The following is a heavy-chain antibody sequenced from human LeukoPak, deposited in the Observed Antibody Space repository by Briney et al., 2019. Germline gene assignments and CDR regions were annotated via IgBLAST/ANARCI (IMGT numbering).Heavy chain of an antibody. CDR3: AKGLSLEGGSTWKNNWFDA. CDR1: GLSFDDYA. Sequence: GGSLRLSCAASGLSFDDYAMHWVRQVPGMGLEWVSGIGWNSVNIGYVDSVKGRFTISRDNAKNSLYLQMNSLRVDDTALYFCAKGLSLEGGSTWKNNWFDAWGQGTVVIVSS. J-gene: IGHJ5*02. D-gene: IGHD1-1*01. V-gene: IGHV3-9*01. CDR2: IGWNSVNI.